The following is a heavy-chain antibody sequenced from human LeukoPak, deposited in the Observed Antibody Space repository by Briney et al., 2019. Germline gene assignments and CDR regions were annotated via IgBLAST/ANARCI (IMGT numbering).Heavy chain of an antibody. V-gene: IGHV4-38-2*01. CDR1: GFTVSSNY. CDR2: IYHSGST. Sequence: GSLRLSCAASGFTVSSNYMSWVRQAPGKGLEWIGSIYHSGSTYYNPSLKSRVTISVDTSKNQFSLKLNSVTAADTAVYYCATIGRQWLVPYFDYWGQGTLVTISS. J-gene: IGHJ4*02. D-gene: IGHD6-19*01. CDR3: ATIGRQWLVPYFDY.